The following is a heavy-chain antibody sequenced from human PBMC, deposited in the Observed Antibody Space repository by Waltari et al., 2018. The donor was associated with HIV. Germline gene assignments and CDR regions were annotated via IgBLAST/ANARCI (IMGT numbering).Heavy chain of an antibody. V-gene: IGHV4-61*02. Sequence: QVQLQESGPGLVKPSQTLSLICTVSGGSISSGSYYWSWIRQPAGKGLEWIGRVYISGSTSYNSSLKSRVTISVDTTKNQFSLKLISVTAADTAVYYCAREAGSGWSGAFDIWGQGTVVTVSS. CDR3: AREAGSGWSGAFDI. J-gene: IGHJ3*02. CDR2: VYISGST. D-gene: IGHD6-19*01. CDR1: GGSISSGSYY.